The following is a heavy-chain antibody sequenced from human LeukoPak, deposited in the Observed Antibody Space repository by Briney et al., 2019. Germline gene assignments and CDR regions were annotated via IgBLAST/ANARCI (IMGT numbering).Heavy chain of an antibody. J-gene: IGHJ4*02. CDR2: ISSSSSYI. CDR3: ARGPHSSSWYGVGDYFDY. CDR1: GFTFSSYS. Sequence: GGSLRLSCAASGFTFSSYSMNWVRQAPGKGLEWVSSISSSSSYIYYADSVKGRFTISRDNAKNSLYLQMNSLRAEDTAVYYCARGPHSSSWYGVGDYFDYWSQGTLVTVSS. V-gene: IGHV3-21*01. D-gene: IGHD6-13*01.